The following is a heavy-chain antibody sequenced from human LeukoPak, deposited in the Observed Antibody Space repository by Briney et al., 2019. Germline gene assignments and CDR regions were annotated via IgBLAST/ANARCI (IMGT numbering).Heavy chain of an antibody. CDR3: ASIYRENSYGFGVVSYFDY. CDR2: IYYTGNT. CDR1: GGSISSGGYY. J-gene: IGHJ4*02. D-gene: IGHD5-18*01. Sequence: SETLSLTCTVSGGSISSGGYYWSWIRQPPGKGLEWIGGIYYTGNTYYNPSLESRVTISIDTSKNQFSLKLKFVSAADTAMYYCASIYRENSYGFGVVSYFDYWGQGTVVTVSS. V-gene: IGHV4-39*07.